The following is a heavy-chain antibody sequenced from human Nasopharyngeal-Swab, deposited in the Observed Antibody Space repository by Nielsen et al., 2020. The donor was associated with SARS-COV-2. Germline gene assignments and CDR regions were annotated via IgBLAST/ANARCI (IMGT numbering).Heavy chain of an antibody. CDR3: AKDRITMIVVVPDY. D-gene: IGHD3-22*01. J-gene: IGHJ4*02. Sequence: GGSLRLSCAASGFTFSSYGMHWVRQAPGKGLEWAAVISYDGSNKYYADSVEGRFTISRDNSKNTLYLQMNSLRAEDTAVYYCAKDRITMIVVVPDYWGQGTLVTVSS. CDR1: GFTFSSYG. V-gene: IGHV3-30*18. CDR2: ISYDGSNK.